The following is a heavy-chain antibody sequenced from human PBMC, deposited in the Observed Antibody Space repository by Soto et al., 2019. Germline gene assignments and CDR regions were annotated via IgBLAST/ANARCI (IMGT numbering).Heavy chain of an antibody. J-gene: IGHJ3*02. CDR3: ARSQRIAAAGLSAFDI. D-gene: IGHD6-13*01. Sequence: SSVKVSCKASGGTFSSYAISWVRQAPGQGLEWMGGIIPIFGTANYAQKFQGRVTITADESTSTAYMELSSLRSEDTAVYYCARSQRIAAAGLSAFDIWGQGAMVTVSS. CDR2: IIPIFGTA. V-gene: IGHV1-69*13. CDR1: GGTFSSYA.